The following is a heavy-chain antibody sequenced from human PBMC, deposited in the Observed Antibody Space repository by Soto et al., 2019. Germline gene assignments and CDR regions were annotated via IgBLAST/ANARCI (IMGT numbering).Heavy chain of an antibody. J-gene: IGHJ5*02. D-gene: IGHD6-13*01. CDR1: GFTFSSYW. Sequence: EVQLVESGGGLVQPGGSLRLSCAASGFTFSSYWMHWVRQAPGKGLVWVSRINSDGSRTSYADSVKGRFTIPRGIGKNTLYLQMNSVRAEQTAVYYCARCGKAGNWFDHWGQGTLVTVSS. CDR2: INSDGSRT. CDR3: ARCGKAGNWFDH. V-gene: IGHV3-74*01.